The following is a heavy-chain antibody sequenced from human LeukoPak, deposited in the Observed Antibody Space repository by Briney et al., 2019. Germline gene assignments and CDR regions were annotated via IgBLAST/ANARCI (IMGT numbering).Heavy chain of an antibody. J-gene: IGHJ4*02. CDR3: ARVRGSYSVDY. D-gene: IGHD1-26*01. CDR1: GFTVSGNY. V-gene: IGHV3-53*03. CDR2: IYSGGST. Sequence: GGSLRLSCAASGFTVSGNYMSWVRLAPGKALELVSVIYSGGSTYYADSVKGRFTISRDNAKNSLSLQMNSLRAEDTAVYYCARVRGSYSVDYRGQGTLVTVSS.